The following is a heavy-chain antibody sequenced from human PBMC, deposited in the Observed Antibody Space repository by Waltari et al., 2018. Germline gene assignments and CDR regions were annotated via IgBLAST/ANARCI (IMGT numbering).Heavy chain of an antibody. CDR2: TNYRSTWFN. J-gene: IGHJ6*02. Sequence: QVLLQQSGPGLVKPSQTLSLTCAISGDSVSNNTAAWNWIRQSPSRGLEWLGRTNYRSTWFNDYAVSVKGRITFNPDTSKNQFSLQLNSLTPDDTAVYYCARDTFRYGPGEGYYYGMDVWGQGTTVTVSS. D-gene: IGHD7-27*01. CDR1: GDSVSNNTAA. V-gene: IGHV6-1*01. CDR3: ARDTFRYGPGEGYYYGMDV.